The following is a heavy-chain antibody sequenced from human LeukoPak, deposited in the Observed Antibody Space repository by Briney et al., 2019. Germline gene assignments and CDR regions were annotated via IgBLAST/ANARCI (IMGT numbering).Heavy chain of an antibody. Sequence: GMSLRLSCAASGYILSSHGMHWVRRAPGKGLEWVAAIWYDGSRQLYADSVKGRFTISRDDSKNTLYLQMNNLGAEDTAVYYCARDVGYGDYDLWGQGTLVTVSS. CDR2: IWYDGSRQ. D-gene: IGHD4-17*01. CDR1: GYILSSHG. CDR3: ARDVGYGDYDL. J-gene: IGHJ5*02. V-gene: IGHV3-33*01.